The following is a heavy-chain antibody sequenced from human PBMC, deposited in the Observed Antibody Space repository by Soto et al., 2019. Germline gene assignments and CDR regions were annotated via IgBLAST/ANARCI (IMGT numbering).Heavy chain of an antibody. CDR1: GGSISSSNW. CDR3: ARDHPLYSSSAHNCFDP. Sequence: SETLSLTCAVSGGSISSSNWWSWVRQPPGKGLEWIGEIYHSGSTNYNPSLKSRVTISVDKSKNQFSLKLSSVTAADTAVYYCARDHPLYSSSAHNCFDPWGQGTLVTVSS. CDR2: IYHSGST. D-gene: IGHD6-6*01. J-gene: IGHJ5*02. V-gene: IGHV4-4*02.